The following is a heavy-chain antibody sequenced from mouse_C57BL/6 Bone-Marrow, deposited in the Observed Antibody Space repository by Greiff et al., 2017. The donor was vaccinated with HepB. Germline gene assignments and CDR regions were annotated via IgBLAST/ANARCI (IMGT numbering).Heavy chain of an antibody. J-gene: IGHJ2*01. D-gene: IGHD1-1*01. Sequence: EVKVVESGGGLVQPGGSMKLSCAASGFTFSDAWMDWVRQSPEKGLEWVAEIRNKANNHATYYAESVKGRFTISRDDSKSSVYLQMNSLRAEDTGIYYCTSFITTVVAPFDYWGQGTTLTVSS. CDR1: GFTFSDAW. CDR3: TSFITTVVAPFDY. V-gene: IGHV6-6*01. CDR2: IRNKANNHAT.